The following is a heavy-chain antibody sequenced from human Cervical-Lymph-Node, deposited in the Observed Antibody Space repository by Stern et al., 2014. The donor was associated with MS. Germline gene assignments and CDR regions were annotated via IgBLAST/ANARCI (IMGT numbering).Heavy chain of an antibody. D-gene: IGHD1-1*01. V-gene: IGHV3-53*01. Sequence: EVQLVESGGGLIQPGGSLRLSCAASGFTVSTKYMSWVRQAPGTGLELVSTIYSADSAYYADSMKGRFPISRDNSKNTVYLQMNSLRAEDTAKYYCARTTFTHFDYWGQGTLVTVSS. CDR1: GFTVSTKY. CDR2: IYSADSA. CDR3: ARTTFTHFDY. J-gene: IGHJ4*02.